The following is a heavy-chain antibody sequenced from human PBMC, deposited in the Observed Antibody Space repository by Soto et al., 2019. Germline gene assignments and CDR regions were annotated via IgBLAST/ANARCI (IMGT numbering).Heavy chain of an antibody. Sequence: GCRSGHYWHCISQPPGKALEYIGYIYYDGNTNYNPSLKSRVTISVDTSKNQFSLTLNSLTAADTAVYYCARDPSGTYYLDSWGQGTLVTVSS. CDR3: ARDPSGTYYLDS. V-gene: IGHV4-59*11. CDR1: GCRSGHY. J-gene: IGHJ4*02. CDR2: IYYDGNT. D-gene: IGHD1-26*01.